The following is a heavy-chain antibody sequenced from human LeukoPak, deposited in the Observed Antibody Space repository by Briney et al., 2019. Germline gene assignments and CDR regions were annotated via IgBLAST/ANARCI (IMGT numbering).Heavy chain of an antibody. D-gene: IGHD3-22*01. V-gene: IGHV4-59*01. J-gene: IGHJ2*01. Sequence: SETLSLTCTVSGGSFSSYYWSWVRQTPGKGLEWIGYIYYSGTTKYNPSLRSRVTIPIDTSKSRFSLRLSSVTAADTAVYYCARASNYDSSGYYFYWYFDLWGRGTLVTVSS. CDR2: IYYSGTT. CDR1: GGSFSSYY. CDR3: ARASNYDSSGYYFYWYFDL.